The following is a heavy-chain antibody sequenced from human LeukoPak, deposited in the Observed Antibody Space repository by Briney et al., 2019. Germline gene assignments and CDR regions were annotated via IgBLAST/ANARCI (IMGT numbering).Heavy chain of an antibody. V-gene: IGHV4-4*02. CDR3: ARRDVVVPAAMPGPGTWFDP. D-gene: IGHD2-2*01. CDR2: INHSGST. J-gene: IGHJ5*02. Sequence: SGTLSLTCGVPGASIRSTHWWTWVRQPPGKGLEWIGEINHSGSTNYNPSLKSRVTISVDTSKNQFSLKLSSVTAADTAVYYCARRDVVVPAAMPGPGTWFDPWGQGTLVTVSS. CDR1: GASIRSTHW.